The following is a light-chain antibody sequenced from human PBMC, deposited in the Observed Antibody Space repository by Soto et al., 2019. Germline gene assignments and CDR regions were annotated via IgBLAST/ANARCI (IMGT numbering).Light chain of an antibody. V-gene: IGLV2-14*03. Sequence: QSVLTQPASVSGSPGQSIAISCTGTSSDVGNYNYVSWYQQHPGKAPKLMIYDVSNRPSGVSNRFSGSKSGNTASLTISGLQAEDEADYYCNSYTSSSTHVFGTGTKLTVL. CDR1: SSDVGNYNY. CDR3: NSYTSSSTHV. CDR2: DVS. J-gene: IGLJ1*01.